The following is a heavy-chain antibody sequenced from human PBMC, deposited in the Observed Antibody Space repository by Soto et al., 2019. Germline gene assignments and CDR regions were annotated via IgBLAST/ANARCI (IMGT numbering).Heavy chain of an antibody. CDR3: GQGGRPRMGIAAAEIDY. V-gene: IGHV2-5*02. Sequence: QITLKESGPTLVKPTQTLTLTCTFSGFSLSTSGVGVGWIRQPPGKALEWLALIYWDDDKRYSPSLKSRLTITKDTSKNQVVLTMTNMDPVDTATYYCGQGGRPRMGIAAAEIDYWGQGTLVTVSS. D-gene: IGHD6-13*01. CDR2: IYWDDDK. J-gene: IGHJ4*02. CDR1: GFSLSTSGVG.